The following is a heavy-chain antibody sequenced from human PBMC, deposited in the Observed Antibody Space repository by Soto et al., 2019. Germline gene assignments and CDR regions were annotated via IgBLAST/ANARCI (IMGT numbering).Heavy chain of an antibody. D-gene: IGHD3-10*01. CDR2: ISYDGSNK. CDR3: ARVKGSGSYYYYYGMDV. Sequence: GSLRLSCAASGFTFSSYAMHWVRQAPGKGLEWVAVISYDGSNKYYADSVKGRFTISRDNSKNTLYLQMNSLRAEDTAVYYCARVKGSGSYYYYYGMDVWGQGTTVTVSS. V-gene: IGHV3-30-3*01. J-gene: IGHJ6*02. CDR1: GFTFSSYA.